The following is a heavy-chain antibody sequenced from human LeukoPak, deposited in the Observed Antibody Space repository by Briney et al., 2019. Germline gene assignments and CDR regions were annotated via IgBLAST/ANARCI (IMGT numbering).Heavy chain of an antibody. J-gene: IGHJ6*03. Sequence: GGSLRLFCAASGFTFSNYAMSWVRQAPGKGLEWVAVISYDGSNKYYADSVKGRFTISRDNSKNTLYLQMNSLRAEDTAVYYCARDGSVGSLRYMDVWGKGTTVTVSS. V-gene: IGHV3-30*01. D-gene: IGHD2-15*01. CDR2: ISYDGSNK. CDR1: GFTFSNYA. CDR3: ARDGSVGSLRYMDV.